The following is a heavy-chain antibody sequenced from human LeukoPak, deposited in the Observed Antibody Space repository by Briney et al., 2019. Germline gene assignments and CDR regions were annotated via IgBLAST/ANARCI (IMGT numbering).Heavy chain of an antibody. CDR1: SGSFSGHY. D-gene: IGHD6-6*01. Sequence: SETLSLTCAVYSGSFSGHYWTWNRQPPGKGLEWIGDITHSGSTNYNPSLKSRITISVDTSKNQFSLKLSSVTAADTAVYYCARVGSSSSRPFFDYWGQGTLVTVSS. V-gene: IGHV4-34*01. CDR3: ARVGSSSSRPFFDY. CDR2: ITHSGST. J-gene: IGHJ4*02.